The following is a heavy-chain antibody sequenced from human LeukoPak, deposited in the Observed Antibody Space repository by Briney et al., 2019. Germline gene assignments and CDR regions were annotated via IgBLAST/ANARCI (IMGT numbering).Heavy chain of an antibody. V-gene: IGHV4-39*01. D-gene: IGHD3-22*01. Sequence: PAETLSLTCTVSGCYISSTSYFWVCVRHPPGEGLEWIGSIYYGGRTYYNPSLKSRVTVSVDTSKNHTSLTVRSVTAADTAVYYCARQIPDERGYYQYYFDYWGQGTLVTVSS. CDR1: GCYISSTSYF. J-gene: IGHJ4*02. CDR2: IYYGGRT. CDR3: ARQIPDERGYYQYYFDY.